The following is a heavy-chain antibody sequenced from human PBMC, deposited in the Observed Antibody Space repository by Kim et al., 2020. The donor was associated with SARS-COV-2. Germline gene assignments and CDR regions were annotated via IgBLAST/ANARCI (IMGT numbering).Heavy chain of an antibody. J-gene: IGHJ4*02. CDR3: QIADQRENFDY. V-gene: IGHV4-34*01. CDR1: GGSFSGYY. D-gene: IGHD6-13*01. CDR2: INHSGST. Sequence: SETLSLTCAVYGGSFSGYYWSWIRQPPGKGLEWIGEINHSGSTNYNPSLKSRVTISVDTSKNQFSLKLSSVTAADTAVYYCQIADQRENFDYWGQGTLVTVSS.